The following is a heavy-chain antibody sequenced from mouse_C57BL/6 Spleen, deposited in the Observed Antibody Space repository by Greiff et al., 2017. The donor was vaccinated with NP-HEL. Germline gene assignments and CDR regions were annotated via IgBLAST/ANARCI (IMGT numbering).Heavy chain of an antibody. V-gene: IGHV1-54*01. CDR3: ARTYYYGSSLYYFDY. CDR2: INPGSGGT. Sequence: QVQLQQSGAELVRPGTSVKVSCKASGYAFTNYLIEWVKQRPGQGLEWIGVINPGSGGTNYNEKFKGKATLTADKSSSTAYMQLCSLTSEDSAVYFCARTYYYGSSLYYFDYWGQGTTLTVSS. CDR1: GYAFTNYL. J-gene: IGHJ2*01. D-gene: IGHD1-1*01.